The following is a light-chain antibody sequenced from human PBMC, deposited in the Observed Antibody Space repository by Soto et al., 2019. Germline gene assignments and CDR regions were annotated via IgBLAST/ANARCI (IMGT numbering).Light chain of an antibody. CDR2: AAS. CDR3: QQFNGYPLT. J-gene: IGKJ4*01. CDR1: QGIRSA. Sequence: AIQLTQSPSSLSASVGDRVTITCRASQGIRSALAWHQQKPGRPPKLLMYAASTLETGVPSRFSDSGSGTDFTLTISSLQPEDVATYYCQQFNGYPLTFGGGTKVEIK. V-gene: IGKV1-13*02.